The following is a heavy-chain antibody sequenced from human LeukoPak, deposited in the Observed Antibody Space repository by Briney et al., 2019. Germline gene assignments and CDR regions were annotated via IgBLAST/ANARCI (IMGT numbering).Heavy chain of an antibody. CDR2: IYYSGST. D-gene: IGHD3-9*01. Sequence: SETLSLTCTVSGGSISSYYWSWIRQPPGKGLEWIGYIYYSGSTNYNPSLKSRVTISVDTSKNQFSLKLSSVTAADTAVYYCARNVLRYFDWYPFYYYYMDVWGKGTTVTVSS. V-gene: IGHV4-59*01. CDR1: GGSISSYY. CDR3: ARNVLRYFDWYPFYYYYMDV. J-gene: IGHJ6*03.